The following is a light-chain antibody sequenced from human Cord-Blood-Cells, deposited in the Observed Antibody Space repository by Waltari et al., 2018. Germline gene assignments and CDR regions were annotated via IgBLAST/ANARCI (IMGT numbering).Light chain of an antibody. CDR1: QSVLYSSNNKNY. CDR3: QQYYSTPRT. CDR2: WAS. J-gene: IGKJ1*01. V-gene: IGKV4-1*01. Sequence: DIVMTQSPDSLALFLGERATIHCKSSQSVLYSSNNKNYLAWYQQKPGQPPKLLIYWASTRESGVPDRFSGSGSGTDFTLTISSLQAEDVAVYYCQQYYSTPRTFGQGTKVEIK.